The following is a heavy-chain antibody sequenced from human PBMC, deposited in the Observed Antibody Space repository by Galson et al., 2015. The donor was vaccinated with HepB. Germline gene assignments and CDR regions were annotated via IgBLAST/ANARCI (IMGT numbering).Heavy chain of an antibody. CDR1: GFTFSSYG. CDR2: ISYDGSNK. J-gene: IGHJ5*02. Sequence: SLRLSCAASGFTFSSYGMHWVRQAPGKGLEWVAAISYDGSNKYYADSVKGRFTISRDNSKNTLYLQMNSLRAEDTAVYYCAKEVVPAAKAYNWFDPWGQGTLVTVSS. D-gene: IGHD2-2*01. CDR3: AKEVVPAAKAYNWFDP. V-gene: IGHV3-30*18.